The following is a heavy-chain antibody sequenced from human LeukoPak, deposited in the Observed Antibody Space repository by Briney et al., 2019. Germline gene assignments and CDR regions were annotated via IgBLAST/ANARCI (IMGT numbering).Heavy chain of an antibody. Sequence: SETLSLTGTVSGGSISSYYWSWIRQPPGKGLEWIGYIYYSGSTNYNPSLKSRVTISVDTSKNQFSLKLSSVTAADTAVYYCATLHSFLGVDYWGQGTLVTVSS. V-gene: IGHV4-59*12. J-gene: IGHJ4*02. CDR1: GGSISSYY. D-gene: IGHD2/OR15-2a*01. CDR2: IYYSGST. CDR3: ATLHSFLGVDY.